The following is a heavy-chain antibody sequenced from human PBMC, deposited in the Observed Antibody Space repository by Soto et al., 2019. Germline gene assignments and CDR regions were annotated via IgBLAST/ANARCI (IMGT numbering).Heavy chain of an antibody. Sequence: QVQLVQSGAEVKKPGASVKVSCKASGYSFTGHYLHWVRQAPGQGLEWMGWISPNSGGAHYAQKFQGWVTMTRDTSITTAYMELSRLRSDDTAVYYCARGVGLRTLFDYWGQGTLVTVSS. V-gene: IGHV1-2*04. CDR2: ISPNSGGA. CDR3: ARGVGLRTLFDY. D-gene: IGHD2-15*01. CDR1: GYSFTGHY. J-gene: IGHJ4*02.